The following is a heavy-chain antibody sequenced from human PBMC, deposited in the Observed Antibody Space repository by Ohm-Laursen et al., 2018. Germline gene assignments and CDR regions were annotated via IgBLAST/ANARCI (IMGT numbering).Heavy chain of an antibody. CDR2: ISNDGSNK. CDR3: AGDPGDADTFDY. Sequence: SLRLSCTASGFTFNSHWMHWVRQAPGKGLEWVALISNDGSNKYYADSVKGRFTISRDNSKNTLNLQMNSLRTEDTAVYYCAGDPGDADTFDYWGQGTLVTVSS. V-gene: IGHV3-30*03. CDR1: GFTFNSHW. D-gene: IGHD2-21*01. J-gene: IGHJ4*02.